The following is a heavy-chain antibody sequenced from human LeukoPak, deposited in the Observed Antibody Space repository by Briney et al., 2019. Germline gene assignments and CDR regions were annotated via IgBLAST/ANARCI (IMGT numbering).Heavy chain of an antibody. Sequence: PSETLSLTCTVSGGSISSSSYYWGWIRQPPGKGLEWIGSIYYSGSTYYNPSLKSRVTISVDTSKNQFSLKLSSVTAADTAVYYCARQTGYGSPYGMDVWGQGTTVTVSS. D-gene: IGHD3-10*01. CDR1: GGSISSSSYY. J-gene: IGHJ6*02. CDR2: IYYSGST. CDR3: ARQTGYGSPYGMDV. V-gene: IGHV4-39*01.